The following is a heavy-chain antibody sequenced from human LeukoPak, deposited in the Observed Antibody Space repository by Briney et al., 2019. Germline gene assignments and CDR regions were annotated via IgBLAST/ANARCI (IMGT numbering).Heavy chain of an antibody. J-gene: IGHJ6*02. CDR1: GGSFSGYY. D-gene: IGHD3-9*01. CDR3: APYDILSSPVYYYYGMDV. Sequence: TSETLPLTCAVYGGSFSGYYWSWSRQPPGKGLEWIGEINHSGSTNYNPSLKSRVTISVDTSKNQFSLKLSSVTAADTAVYYCAPYDILSSPVYYYYGMDVWGQGTTVTVSS. V-gene: IGHV4-34*01. CDR2: INHSGST.